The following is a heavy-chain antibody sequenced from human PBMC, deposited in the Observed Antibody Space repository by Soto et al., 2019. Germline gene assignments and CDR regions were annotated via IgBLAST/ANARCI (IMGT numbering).Heavy chain of an antibody. CDR2: ISSSGGST. CDR1: GFTFSSYA. D-gene: IGHD3-22*01. V-gene: IGHV3-23*01. CDR3: AKYQPMTQPRPYFDY. Sequence: EVQLLESGGALIQPGGSLRLSCAASGFTFSSYAMSWVRQAPGKGLGWVSAISSSGGSTFYADSVKGRFTISRDNSRKTLYLQMTSLRAEDTAIYYCAKYQPMTQPRPYFDYWGQGTLVTVSS. J-gene: IGHJ4*02.